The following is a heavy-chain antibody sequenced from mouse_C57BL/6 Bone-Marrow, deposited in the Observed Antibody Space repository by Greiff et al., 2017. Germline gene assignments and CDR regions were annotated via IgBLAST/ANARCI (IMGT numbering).Heavy chain of an antibody. Sequence: VKLQESGAELVKPGASVKMSCKASGYTFTTYPIEWMKQNHGKSLEWIGNFHPYNDDTKYNEKFKGKATLTVEKSSSTVYLELSRLTSDDSAVYYCARGYYGSSYFDVWGTGTTVTVSS. CDR2: FHPYNDDT. CDR3: ARGYYGSSYFDV. D-gene: IGHD1-1*01. CDR1: GYTFTTYP. J-gene: IGHJ1*03. V-gene: IGHV1-47*01.